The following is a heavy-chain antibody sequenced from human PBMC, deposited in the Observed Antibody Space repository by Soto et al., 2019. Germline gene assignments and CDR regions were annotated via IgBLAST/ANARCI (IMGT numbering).Heavy chain of an antibody. CDR2: FDPEDGET. J-gene: IGHJ5*02. D-gene: IGHD3-10*01. V-gene: IGHV1-24*01. CDR1: GYTLTELS. CDR3: ATDLWKFGELLSYNWFDP. Sequence: ASVKVSCKVSGYTLTELSMHWVRKAPGKGLEWMGGFDPEDGETIYAQKFQGRVTMTEDTSTDTAYMELSSLRSEDTAVYYCATDLWKFGELLSYNWFDPWGQGTLVTVSS.